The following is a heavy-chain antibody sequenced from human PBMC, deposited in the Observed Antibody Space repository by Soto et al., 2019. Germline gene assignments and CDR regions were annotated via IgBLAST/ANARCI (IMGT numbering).Heavy chain of an antibody. D-gene: IGHD2-15*01. J-gene: IGHJ6*02. V-gene: IGHV1-8*01. CDR2: MNPNSGNT. Sequence: ASVKVSCKASGYTFTSYDINWVRQATGQGLEWMGWMNPNSGNTGYAQKFQGRVTMTRNTSISTAYMELSSLRSEDTAVYYCARGLGPYCSGGSCYFGMDVWGQGTTVTVSS. CDR1: GYTFTSYD. CDR3: ARGLGPYCSGGSCYFGMDV.